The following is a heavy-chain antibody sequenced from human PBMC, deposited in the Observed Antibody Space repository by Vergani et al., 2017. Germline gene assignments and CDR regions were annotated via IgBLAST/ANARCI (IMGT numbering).Heavy chain of an antibody. CDR3: ASDSSGSYPHYYYYYMDV. V-gene: IGHV1-69*01. D-gene: IGHD3-10*01. J-gene: IGHJ6*03. CDR2: IIPIFGTA. CDR1: GGTFSSYA. Sequence: QVQLVQSGAEVKKPGSSVKVSCKASGGTFSSYAISWVRQAPGQGLEWMGGIIPIFGTANYAQKFQGRVTITADESTSTAYMELSSLRSEDTAVYYCASDSSGSYPHYYYYYMDVWGKGTSVIVSS.